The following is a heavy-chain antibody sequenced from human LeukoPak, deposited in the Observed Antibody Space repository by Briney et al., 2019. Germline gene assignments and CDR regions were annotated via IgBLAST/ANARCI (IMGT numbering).Heavy chain of an antibody. J-gene: IGHJ4*02. CDR1: GGSISSGDYY. CDR2: IYYSGST. CDR3: ARSVRGQLVMDY. Sequence: PSETLSLTCTVSGGSISSGDYYWSWIRQPPGKGLEWIGYIYYSGSTYYNPSLKSRVTISVDTSKNQFSLKLSSVTAADTAVYYCARSVRGQLVMDYWRQGTLVTVSS. V-gene: IGHV4-30-4*01. D-gene: IGHD6-13*01.